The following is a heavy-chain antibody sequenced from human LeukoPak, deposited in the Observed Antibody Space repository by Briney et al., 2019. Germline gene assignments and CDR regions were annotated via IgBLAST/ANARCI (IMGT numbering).Heavy chain of an antibody. CDR3: ASLLNYYDSSGYYHYYFDY. V-gene: IGHV5-51*01. CDR1: GSRFTSYW. D-gene: IGHD3-22*01. CDR2: IYPGDSDT. Sequence: GEPLQISCQGSGSRFTSYWIGWVRQMPGKGLEWMGIIYPGDSDTRYSPSFQGQVTISADKSISTAYLQWSSLKASDTAMYYCASLLNYYDSSGYYHYYFDYWGQGTLVTVSS. J-gene: IGHJ4*02.